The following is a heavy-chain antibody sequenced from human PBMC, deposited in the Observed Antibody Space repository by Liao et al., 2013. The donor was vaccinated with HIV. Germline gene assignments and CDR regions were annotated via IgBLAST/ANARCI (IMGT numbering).Heavy chain of an antibody. V-gene: IGHV4-30-4*08. CDR3: ARLRRSGKHN. J-gene: IGHJ4*02. Sequence: QVQLQESGPGLVKPSQTLSLICTISGGSVNSGDYHWSWVRQPPGKGLQWVGFIYNSGSTYYNPSLRSRVSMSLGTSSNQFSLKLRSVTAADTAVYYCARLRRSGKHNWGQGTLVTVSS. D-gene: IGHD3-10*01. CDR1: GGSVNSGDYH. CDR2: IYNSGST.